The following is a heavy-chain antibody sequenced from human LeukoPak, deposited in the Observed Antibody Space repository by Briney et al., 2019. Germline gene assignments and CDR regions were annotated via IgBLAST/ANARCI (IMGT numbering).Heavy chain of an antibody. Sequence: PSETLSLTCAVSGGSISSSNWWSWVRQPPGKGLEWIGSIYYSGSTYYNPSLKSRVTISVDTSKNQFSLRLRSVTAADTAVYFCARGRVSSSTWYSTYYYYFYMDVWGKGTTVTVSS. J-gene: IGHJ6*03. D-gene: IGHD1-1*01. CDR3: ARGRVSSSTWYSTYYYYFYMDV. CDR2: IYYSGST. V-gene: IGHV4-4*02. CDR1: GGSISSSNW.